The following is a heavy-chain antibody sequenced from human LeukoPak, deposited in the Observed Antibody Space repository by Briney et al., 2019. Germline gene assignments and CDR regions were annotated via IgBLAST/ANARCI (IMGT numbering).Heavy chain of an antibody. V-gene: IGHV1-46*01. CDR1: GYTFTSYY. D-gene: IGHD3-22*01. Sequence: ASVKVSCKASGYTFTSYYMHWVRQAPGQGLEWMGIINPSGGSTSYAQKFQGRVTMTRDTSTGTVYMELSSLRSEDTAVYYCARDVEDYYDSSGYYDGGWFDPWGQGTLVTVSS. CDR3: ARDVEDYYDSSGYYDGGWFDP. CDR2: INPSGGST. J-gene: IGHJ5*02.